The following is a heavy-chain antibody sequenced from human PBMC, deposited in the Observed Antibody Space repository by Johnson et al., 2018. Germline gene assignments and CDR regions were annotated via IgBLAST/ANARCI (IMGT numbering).Heavy chain of an antibody. V-gene: IGHV4-39*07. Sequence: QVQLQESGPGLVKPSETLSLTCTVSSGSISSGGYYWGWIRQPPGKGLEWIGSIYYSGTTHYNPSPKSRVPISIDTSKNQFCLHLSSVTAADTAVYYCARAPMLPADRHTGGDYYREDAFDIWGQGTTVTVSS. CDR3: ARAPMLPADRHTGGDYYREDAFDI. D-gene: IGHD2-21*01. CDR2: IYYSGTT. J-gene: IGHJ3*02. CDR1: SGSISSGGYY.